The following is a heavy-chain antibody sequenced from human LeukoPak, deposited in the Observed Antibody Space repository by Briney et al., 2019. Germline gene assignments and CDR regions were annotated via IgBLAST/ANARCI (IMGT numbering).Heavy chain of an antibody. D-gene: IGHD3-22*01. V-gene: IGHV3-43*02. CDR1: GFTFDDYA. Sequence: PGGSLRLSCAASGFTFDDYAMRWVRQAPGKGLEWVSLISGDGGSTYYADSVKGRFTISRDNSKNSLYLQMNSLRTEDTALYYCAKDTTYYYDSSGYSDYWGQGTLVTVSS. J-gene: IGHJ4*02. CDR2: ISGDGGST. CDR3: AKDTTYYYDSSGYSDY.